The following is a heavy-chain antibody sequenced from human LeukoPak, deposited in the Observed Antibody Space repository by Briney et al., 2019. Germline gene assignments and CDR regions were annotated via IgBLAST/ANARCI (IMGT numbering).Heavy chain of an antibody. CDR2: ITWNGVGT. J-gene: IGHJ2*01. V-gene: IGHV3-20*04. CDR1: GFTFDDYG. Sequence: GGSLRLSCAASGFTFDDYGMSWVRQAPGKGLEWVSYITWNGVGTAYADSMKGLFTVSRDNVKNSLFLQMDSLRAEDTALYYCARSMTTVTTRFFDLWGRGTLVTVSS. CDR3: ARSMTTVTTRFFDL. D-gene: IGHD4-11*01.